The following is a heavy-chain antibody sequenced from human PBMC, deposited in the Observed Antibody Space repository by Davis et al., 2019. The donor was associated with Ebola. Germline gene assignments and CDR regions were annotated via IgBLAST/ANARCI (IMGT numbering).Heavy chain of an antibody. CDR2: INPDGTKT. J-gene: IGHJ3*02. CDR3: AKDTSNIWFDI. CDR1: RVTSTTNW. D-gene: IGHD1-26*01. V-gene: IGHV3-74*01. Sequence: GESLKIFCAASRVTSTTNWIHWVRQAPGKGLVWVSRINPDGTKTGYADSVRGRFTISRDIAKNTLFLQMNGLRVEDTAIYYCAKDTSNIWFDIWGQGTMVTVSS.